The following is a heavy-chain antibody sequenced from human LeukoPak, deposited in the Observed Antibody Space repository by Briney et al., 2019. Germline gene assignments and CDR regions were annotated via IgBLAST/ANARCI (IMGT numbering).Heavy chain of an antibody. CDR1: GESFSGNF. CDR2: INHSGST. V-gene: IGHV4-34*01. J-gene: IGHJ5*02. CDR3: ARASESLVGATTFWFDP. Sequence: SEALSLTCAVSGESFSGNFWTWIRQPPGKGLEWIGEINHSGSTNYIPSLKSRVTISVDTSKNQFSLKLSSVTAADTAVYYCARASESLVGATTFWFDPWGQGTLVTVSS. D-gene: IGHD1-26*01.